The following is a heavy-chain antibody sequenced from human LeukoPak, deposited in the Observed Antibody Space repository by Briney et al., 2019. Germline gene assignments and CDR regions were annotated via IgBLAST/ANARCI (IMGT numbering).Heavy chain of an antibody. CDR1: GFTFSTYG. D-gene: IGHD2-2*01. CDR2: IRYDGNDK. V-gene: IGHV3-30*02. J-gene: IGHJ4*02. CDR3: AKIEGKYQLANVPDH. Sequence: GGSLKLSCAASGFTFSTYGMHWVRQAPGKGLEWVAFIRYDGNDKCYADFVKGRFTISRDNSKNTLYLHMNSLRTEDTAVYYCAKIEGKYQLANVPDHWGQGTLVTVSS.